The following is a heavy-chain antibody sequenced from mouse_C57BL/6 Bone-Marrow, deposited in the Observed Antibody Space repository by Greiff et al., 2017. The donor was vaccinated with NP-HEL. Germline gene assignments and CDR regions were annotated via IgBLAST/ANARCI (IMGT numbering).Heavy chain of an antibody. CDR1: GFNIKNTY. V-gene: IGHV14-3*01. J-gene: IGHJ2*01. Sequence: VQLKESVAELVRPGASVKLSCTASGFNIKNTYMHWVKQRPEQSLEWIGRIDPANGNTKYAPKFQGKATITADTSSNTAYLQLSSLTSEDTAIYYCAAFYDDDDYFDYWGQGTTLTVSS. CDR3: AAFYDDDDYFDY. CDR2: IDPANGNT. D-gene: IGHD2-4*01.